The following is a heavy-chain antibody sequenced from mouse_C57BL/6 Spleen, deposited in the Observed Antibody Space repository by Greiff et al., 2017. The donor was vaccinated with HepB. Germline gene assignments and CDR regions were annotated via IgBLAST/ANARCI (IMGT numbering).Heavy chain of an antibody. V-gene: IGHV1-26*01. CDR1: GYTFTDYY. Sequence: EVKLQQSGPELVKPGASVKISCKASGYTFTDYYMNWVKQSHGKSLEWIGDINPNNGGTSYNQKFKGKATLTVDKSSSTAYMELRSLTSEDSAVYYCARRGSNYDYFDDWGQGTTLTVSS. D-gene: IGHD2-5*01. CDR2: INPNNGGT. CDR3: ARRGSNYDYFDD. J-gene: IGHJ2*01.